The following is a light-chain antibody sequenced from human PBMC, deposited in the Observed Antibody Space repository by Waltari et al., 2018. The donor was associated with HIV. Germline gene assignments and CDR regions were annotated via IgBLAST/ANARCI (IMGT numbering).Light chain of an antibody. CDR2: SNN. V-gene: IGLV1-44*01. CDR3: ATWDDSLNGVV. J-gene: IGLJ2*01. CDR1: SPNIGSNT. Sequence: QSVLTQPPSASGTPGQRVTISCSGCSPNIGSNTVNWYQHLPGTAPKVLIYSNNQRPSEVPDRFSGSKSGTSVSLAISGLQSEDEADYYCATWDDSLNGVVFGGGTKLTV.